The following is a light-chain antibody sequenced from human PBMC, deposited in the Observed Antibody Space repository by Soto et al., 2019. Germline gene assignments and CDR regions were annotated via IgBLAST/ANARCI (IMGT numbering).Light chain of an antibody. CDR3: QQYNGSPPWT. CDR2: DAS. J-gene: IGKJ1*01. CDR1: QSVTNK. Sequence: EIVMTQSPATLSLSPGDRATLSCRASQSVTNKLAWYQQKPGQAPRLLIDDASTRATGVPARFSGSGSGTEFTLTISNLQSEDFAVYYCQQYNGSPPWTFGQGTKVDIK. V-gene: IGKV3-15*01.